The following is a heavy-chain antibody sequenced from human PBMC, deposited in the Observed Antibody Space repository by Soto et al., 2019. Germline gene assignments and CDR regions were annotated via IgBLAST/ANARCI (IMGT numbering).Heavy chain of an antibody. J-gene: IGHJ4*02. V-gene: IGHV3-74*01. D-gene: IGHD2-21*01. CDR1: GFTFSSNW. Sequence: GGSLRLSCAAPGFTFSSNWMHWVRRVPGRGLVWVSRINADGSETNYEDSVEGRFTISRDNPKNTLYLQMNSLRAEDTAVYYCARDGEGFWGQGTLVTVSS. CDR2: INADGSET. CDR3: ARDGEGF.